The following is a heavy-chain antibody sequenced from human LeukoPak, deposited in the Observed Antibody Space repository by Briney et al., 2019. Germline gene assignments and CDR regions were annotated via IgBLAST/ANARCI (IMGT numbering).Heavy chain of an antibody. CDR1: GFTFSSYS. D-gene: IGHD4-17*01. CDR2: ISSSSSYI. V-gene: IGHV3-21*01. CDR3: ARLSHDYGDYAYYGMDV. Sequence: GGSPRLSCAASGFTFSSYSMDWVRQAPGKGLEWVSSISSSSSYIYYADSMKGRFTISRDNAKNSLYLQMNSLRAEDTAVYYCARLSHDYGDYAYYGMDVWGQGTTVTVSS. J-gene: IGHJ6*02.